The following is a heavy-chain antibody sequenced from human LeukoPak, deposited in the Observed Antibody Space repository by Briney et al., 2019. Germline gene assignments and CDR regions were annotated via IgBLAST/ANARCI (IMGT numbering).Heavy chain of an antibody. D-gene: IGHD5-18*01. CDR2: INPSGGT. J-gene: IGHJ4*02. V-gene: IGHV1-46*01. CDR3: ARELAVETAMVNYFDY. CDR1: GYTFTTYL. Sequence: ASVKVSCEASGYTFTTYLMHWVRQAPGQGPEWMGVINPSGGTISAEKFQGRVTMTRDTSTSTVYMELSSLRSEDTAVYYCARELAVETAMVNYFDYWGQGTLVTVSS.